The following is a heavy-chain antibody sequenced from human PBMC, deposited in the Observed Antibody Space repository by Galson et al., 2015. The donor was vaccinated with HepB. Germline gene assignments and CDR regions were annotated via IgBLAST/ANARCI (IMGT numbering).Heavy chain of an antibody. Sequence: QSGAEVKKPGESLKISCKGSGYSFTSYWVGWVRQMPGKGLEWMGIIYPGDSDTRYSPSFQGQVTISADKSISTAYLQWSSLKASDTAMYYCARLVYYDSSGQGDWFDPWCQGTLVTVSS. CDR1: GYSFTSYW. J-gene: IGHJ5*02. CDR2: IYPGDSDT. CDR3: ARLVYYDSSGQGDWFDP. D-gene: IGHD3-22*01. V-gene: IGHV5-51*01.